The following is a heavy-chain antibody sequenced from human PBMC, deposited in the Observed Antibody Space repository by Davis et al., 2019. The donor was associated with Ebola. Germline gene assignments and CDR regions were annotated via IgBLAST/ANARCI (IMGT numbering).Heavy chain of an antibody. V-gene: IGHV3-21*01. CDR2: ISSNAYYI. CDR3: AREAGKLSSSVDWFDP. Sequence: GESLKISCAASGFTFSRHTMNWVRQAPGKGLEWVSSISSNAYYIYYADSVEGRFTISRDNAKGSLYLQMSSLTAEDTAVYYCAREAGKLSSSVDWFDPWGQGTLVTVSS. CDR1: GFTFSRHT. J-gene: IGHJ5*02. D-gene: IGHD6-6*01.